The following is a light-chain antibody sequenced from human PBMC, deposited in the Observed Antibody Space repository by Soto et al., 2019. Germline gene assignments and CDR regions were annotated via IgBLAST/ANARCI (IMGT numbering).Light chain of an antibody. CDR2: RNS. J-gene: IGLJ2*01. Sequence: QPVLTQPPSASGTPGQRVTISCSGSSSNIGSNYVYWYQQLPGTVPQLLIYRNSERPSGVPDRFSGSKSGTSASLAISGLRSEDEADYYCAAWGDSLSGVVFGGGTKVTVL. V-gene: IGLV1-47*01. CDR3: AAWGDSLSGVV. CDR1: SSNIGSNY.